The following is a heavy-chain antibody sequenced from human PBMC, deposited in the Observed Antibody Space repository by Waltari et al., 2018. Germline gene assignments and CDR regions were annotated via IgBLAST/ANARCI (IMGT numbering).Heavy chain of an antibody. D-gene: IGHD3-10*01. J-gene: IGHJ3*02. V-gene: IGHV3-15*01. CDR2: IKSKHDGGTT. CDR3: TTDPHYYGSGTYAFDI. CDR1: GFTFSNAW. Sequence: EVQLVESGGGLVEPGGSLRLSCAASGFTFSNAWMSWVRQAQEKGLEWVGRIKSKHDGGTTDYAAPVKGRFTISRDDSKNTLYLQMNSLKTEDTAVYYCTTDPHYYGSGTYAFDIWGQGTMVTVSS.